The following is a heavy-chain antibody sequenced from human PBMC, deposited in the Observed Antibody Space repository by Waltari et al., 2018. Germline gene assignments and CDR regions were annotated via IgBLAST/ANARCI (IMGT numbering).Heavy chain of an antibody. CDR1: GFDCSSYW. D-gene: IGHD2-15*01. Sequence: EVQLVESGGGLVQPGGSLRLSCAVSGFDCSSYWMSWVRQVPGKGLEWVANIKQDGSEIYYVDSVKGRFTISRDNAKNSLYLQMNSLRAEDTAMYYCARDGEYCSGDKCYSYWYFDLWGRGTLVTVSS. V-gene: IGHV3-7*01. CDR3: ARDGEYCSGDKCYSYWYFDL. J-gene: IGHJ2*01. CDR2: IKQDGSEI.